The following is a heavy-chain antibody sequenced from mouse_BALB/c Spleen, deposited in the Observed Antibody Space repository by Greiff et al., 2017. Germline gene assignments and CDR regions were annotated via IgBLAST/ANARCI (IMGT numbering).Heavy chain of an antibody. J-gene: IGHJ3*01. V-gene: IGHV14-3*02. D-gene: IGHD2-4*01. CDR2: IDPANGNT. Sequence: VQLQQSGAELVKPGASVKLSCTASGFNIKDTYMHWVKQRPEQGLEWIGRIDPANGNTKYDPKFQGKATITADTSSNTAYLQLSSLTSEDTAVYYCARGRIYYDYDGGFFAYWGQGTLVTVSA. CDR1: GFNIKDTY. CDR3: ARGRIYYDYDGGFFAY.